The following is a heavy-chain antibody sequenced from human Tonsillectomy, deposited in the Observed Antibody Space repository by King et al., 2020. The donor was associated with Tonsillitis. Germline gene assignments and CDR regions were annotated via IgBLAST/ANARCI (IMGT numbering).Heavy chain of an antibody. J-gene: IGHJ6*02. CDR2: IKQDGSEK. D-gene: IGHD1-7*01. V-gene: IGHV3-7*03. CDR3: ARDPLDWNYGQYSYYGMDV. Sequence: EVQLVESGGGLVQPGGSLRLSCAASGFMFSSYWMSWVRQAPGRGLEWVANIKQDGSEKYYVDSVKDRFIVSRDNAKNSMYLQMDSLRGEDTAVYYCARDPLDWNYGQYSYYGMDVWGQGTAVTVSS. CDR1: GFMFSSYW.